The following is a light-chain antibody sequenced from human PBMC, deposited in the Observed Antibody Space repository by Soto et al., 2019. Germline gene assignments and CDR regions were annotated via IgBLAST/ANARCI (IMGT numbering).Light chain of an antibody. CDR1: RSDIGASNS. Sequence: HSVLTQPASVSGSPGQSITISCAGTRSDIGASNSVSWYQHLPGRPPTLIIYEATNRPSGVSERFSGSKTGDTASLTISGLQADDEAEYFCISYKTDDTFVFGSGTKLTVL. V-gene: IGLV2-14*01. J-gene: IGLJ1*01. CDR2: EAT. CDR3: ISYKTDDTFV.